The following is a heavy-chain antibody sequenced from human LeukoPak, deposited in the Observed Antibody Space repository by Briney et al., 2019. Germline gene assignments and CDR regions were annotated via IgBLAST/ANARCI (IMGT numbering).Heavy chain of an antibody. CDR1: GGSFSGYY. Sequence: KPSETLSLTCAVYGGSFSGYYWSWIRQPPGKGLEWIGEINHSGSTNYNPSLKSRATISVDTSKNQFSLKLSSVTAADTAVYSCARRRPMVRGVTFDYWGQGTLVTVSS. CDR3: ARRRPMVRGVTFDY. V-gene: IGHV4-34*01. J-gene: IGHJ4*02. CDR2: INHSGST. D-gene: IGHD3-10*01.